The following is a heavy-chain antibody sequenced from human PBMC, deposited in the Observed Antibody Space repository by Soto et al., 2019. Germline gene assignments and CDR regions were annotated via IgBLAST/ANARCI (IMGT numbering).Heavy chain of an antibody. CDR1: RGSVSSGSYY. CDR3: ARDDRDSSGYVTY. J-gene: IGHJ4*02. D-gene: IGHD3-22*01. V-gene: IGHV4-61*01. CDR2: IYYSGST. Sequence: SETLSLTCTVSRGSVSSGSYYWSWIRQPPGKGLEWIGYIYYSGSTNYNPSLKSRVTISVDTSKNQFSLKLSSVTAADPAVYYCARDDRDSSGYVTYWGKRTLVTASS.